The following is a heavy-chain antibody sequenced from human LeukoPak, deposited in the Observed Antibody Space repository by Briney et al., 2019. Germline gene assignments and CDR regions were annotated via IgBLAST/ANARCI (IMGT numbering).Heavy chain of an antibody. CDR1: GGTFSSYT. V-gene: IGHV1-69*02. CDR2: IIPILGIA. CDR3: ARGSLGYYDILTVDY. Sequence: SVKVSCKASGGTFSSYTISWVRQAPGQGLEWMGRIIPILGIANYAQKFQGRVTITADKSTSTAYMELSSLRSEDTAVYYCARGSLGYYDILTVDYWGQGTLVTVSS. J-gene: IGHJ4*02. D-gene: IGHD3-9*01.